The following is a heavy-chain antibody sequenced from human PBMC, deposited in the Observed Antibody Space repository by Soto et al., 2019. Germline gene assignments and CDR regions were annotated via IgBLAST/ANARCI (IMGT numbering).Heavy chain of an antibody. CDR2: IWYDGSNK. D-gene: IGHD3-9*01. V-gene: IGHV3-33*01. J-gene: IGHJ3*02. Sequence: PGGSLRLSCAASGCTFSSYGMHWVRQAPGKGLEWVAVIWYDGSNKYCADSVKSRFTISRDNSKNKLYLQMNSLRTEDTAVYYCARDGGHALGYSDWLPRGSAFDIWGQGTMVTVS. CDR3: ARDGGHALGYSDWLPRGSAFDI. CDR1: GCTFSSYG.